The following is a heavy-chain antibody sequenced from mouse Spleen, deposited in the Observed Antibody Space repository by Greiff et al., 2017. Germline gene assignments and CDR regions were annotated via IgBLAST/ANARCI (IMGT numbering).Heavy chain of an antibody. V-gene: IGHV5-4*01. CDR2: ISDGGSYT. Sequence: EVKLMESGGGLVKPGGSLKLSCAAAGFTFSSYAMSWVRQTPEKRLEWVATISDGGSYTYYPDNVKGRFTISRDNAKNNLYLQMSHLKSEDTAMYYCARESITTALDYWGQGTSVTVSS. CDR3: ARESITTALDY. J-gene: IGHJ4*01. CDR1: GFTFSSYA. D-gene: IGHD1-1*01.